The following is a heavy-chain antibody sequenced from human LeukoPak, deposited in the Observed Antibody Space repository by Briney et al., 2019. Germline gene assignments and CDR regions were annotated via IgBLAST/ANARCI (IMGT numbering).Heavy chain of an antibody. CDR3: ASNDILTGYYAPLDY. J-gene: IGHJ4*02. Sequence: GGSLRLSRAASGFTFSSYSMNWVRQAPGKGLEWVSSISSSSSYIYYADSVKGRFTISRDNAKNSLYLQMNSLRAEDTAVYYCASNDILTGYYAPLDYWGQGTLVTVSS. CDR1: GFTFSSYS. V-gene: IGHV3-21*01. CDR2: ISSSSSYI. D-gene: IGHD3-9*01.